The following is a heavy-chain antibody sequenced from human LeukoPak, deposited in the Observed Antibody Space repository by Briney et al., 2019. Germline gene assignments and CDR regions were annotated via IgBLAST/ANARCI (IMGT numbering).Heavy chain of an antibody. V-gene: IGHV3-53*01. J-gene: IGHJ4*02. CDR3: ARDLTRYYDSSGYYL. D-gene: IGHD3-22*01. CDR1: GFTVSSNY. CDR2: IYSGGST. Sequence: GGSLRLSCAASGFTVSSNYMSWVRQAPGKGLEWVSVIYSGGSTYYADSVKGRVTISRDNSKNTLYLQMNSLRAEDTAVYYCARDLTRYYDSSGYYLWGQGTLVTVSS.